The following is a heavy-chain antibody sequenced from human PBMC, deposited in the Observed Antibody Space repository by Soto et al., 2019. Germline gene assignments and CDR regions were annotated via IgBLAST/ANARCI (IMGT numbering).Heavy chain of an antibody. CDR3: ARCSHKESWFSP. D-gene: IGHD6-13*01. CDR2: IYSSGST. J-gene: IGHJ5*02. Sequence: SETLSLTCTVSGGSVSNFYWDWIRQPAGNGLEWIGRIYSSGSTNYNPSLRSRVTMSVDTSKNQFSLKLNSATAPDTAVYYWARCSHKESWFSPWGRGTLVAV. V-gene: IGHV4-4*07. CDR1: GGSVSNFY.